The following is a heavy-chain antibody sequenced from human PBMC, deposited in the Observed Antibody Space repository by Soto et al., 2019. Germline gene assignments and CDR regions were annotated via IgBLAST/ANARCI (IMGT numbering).Heavy chain of an antibody. CDR2: IDPSDSYT. CDR3: ARRSKSGGATTINYYYGMDV. CDR1: GYSFTSYW. D-gene: IGHD1-26*01. J-gene: IGHJ6*02. V-gene: IGHV5-10-1*01. Sequence: PGESLKISCKGSGYSFTSYWISWVRQMPGKGLEWMGRIDPSDSYTNYSPSFQGHVTISADKSISTAYLQWSSLKASDTAMYYCARRSKSGGATTINYYYGMDVWGQGTTVTVSS.